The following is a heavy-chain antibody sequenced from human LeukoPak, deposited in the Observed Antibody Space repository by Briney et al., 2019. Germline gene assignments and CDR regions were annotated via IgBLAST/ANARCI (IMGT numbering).Heavy chain of an antibody. CDR1: GYTLTELS. Sequence: ASVKVSCKVSGYTLTELSMHWVRQAPGKGLEWMGWINAGNGNTKYSQKFQGRVTITRDTSASTAYMELSSLRSEDTAVYYCAKEIPTAFDIWGQGTMVTVSS. V-gene: IGHV1-3*01. D-gene: IGHD4-17*01. CDR3: AKEIPTAFDI. CDR2: INAGNGNT. J-gene: IGHJ3*02.